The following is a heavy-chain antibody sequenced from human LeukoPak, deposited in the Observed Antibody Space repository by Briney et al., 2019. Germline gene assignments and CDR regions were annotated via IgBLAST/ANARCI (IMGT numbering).Heavy chain of an antibody. D-gene: IGHD6-6*01. V-gene: IGHV1-69*02. CDR1: GYTFTGYY. CDR3: ALSIAAPPMKKGFDY. CDR2: IIPILGIA. J-gene: IGHJ4*02. Sequence: SVKVSCKASGYTFTGYYMHWVRQAPGQGLEWMGRIIPILGIANYAQKFQGRVTITADKSTSTAYMELSSLRSEDTAVYYCALSIAAPPMKKGFDYWGQGTLVTVSS.